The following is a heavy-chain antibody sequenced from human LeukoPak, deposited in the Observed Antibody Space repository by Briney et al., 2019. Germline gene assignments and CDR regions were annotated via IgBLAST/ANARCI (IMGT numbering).Heavy chain of an antibody. D-gene: IGHD2-21*02. V-gene: IGHV3-7*01. CDR3: ARGRAGGDYLDY. CDR2: IKQDAKEK. CDR1: GFTFSSYW. Sequence: PVGSLRLSCAASGFTFSSYWMSWVRQAPGKGLEWVANIKQDAKEKYYVDSVKGRFTISRDNAKNSLYLQMNSLRAEDTAVYYCARGRAGGDYLDYRGQGTMVIVSS. J-gene: IGHJ4*02.